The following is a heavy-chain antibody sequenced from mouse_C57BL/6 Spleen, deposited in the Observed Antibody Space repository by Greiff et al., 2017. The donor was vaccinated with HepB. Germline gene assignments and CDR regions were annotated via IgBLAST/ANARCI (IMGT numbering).Heavy chain of an antibody. J-gene: IGHJ3*01. V-gene: IGHV3-6*01. Sequence: DVKLQESGPGLVKPSQSLSLTCSVTGYSITSGYYWNWIRQFPGNKLEWMGYISYDGSNNYNPSLKNRISITRDTSKNQFFLKLNSVTTEDTATYYCARNDGYYAWFADWGQGTLVTVSA. CDR3: ARNDGYYAWFAD. CDR1: GYSITSGYY. D-gene: IGHD2-3*01. CDR2: ISYDGSN.